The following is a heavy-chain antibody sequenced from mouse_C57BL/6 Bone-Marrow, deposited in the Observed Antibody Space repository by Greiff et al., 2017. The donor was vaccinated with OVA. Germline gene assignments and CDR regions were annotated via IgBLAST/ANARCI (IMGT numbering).Heavy chain of an antibody. J-gene: IGHJ4*01. CDR2: IDPETGGT. CDR3: TRWIYDGYPYAMDY. D-gene: IGHD2-3*01. Sequence: QVQLKQSGAELVRPGASVTLSCKASGYTFTDYEMHWVKQTPVHGLEWIGAIDPETGGTAYNQKFKGKAILTADKSSSTAYMELRSLTSEDSAVYYCTRWIYDGYPYAMDYWGQGTSVTVSS. CDR1: GYTFTDYE. V-gene: IGHV1-15*01.